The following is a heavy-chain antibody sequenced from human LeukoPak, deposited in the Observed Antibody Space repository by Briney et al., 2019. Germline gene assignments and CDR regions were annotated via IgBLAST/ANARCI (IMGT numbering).Heavy chain of an antibody. CDR2: ISGSGGST. CDR1: GFTFSSYW. D-gene: IGHD1-26*01. J-gene: IGHJ4*02. V-gene: IGHV3-23*01. CDR3: AKDRSGSSRKPVFDY. Sequence: GGSLRLSCAASGFTFSSYWMSWVRQAPGKGLEWVSAISGSGGSTYYADSVKGRFTISRDNSKNTLYLQMNSLRAEDTAVYYCAKDRSGSSRKPVFDYWGQGTLVTVSS.